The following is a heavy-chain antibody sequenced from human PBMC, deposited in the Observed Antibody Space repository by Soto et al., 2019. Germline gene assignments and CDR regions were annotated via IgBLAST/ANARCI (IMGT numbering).Heavy chain of an antibody. V-gene: IGHV1-18*01. Sequence: ASVKVSCKASGYTFTTYGISWVRQAPGQGLEWMGWISAYNDNTIYAQNLQGRVTMTTDTSTSTAYMEMRSLRSDDTAVYYCAREYCSGGSCYGTDYWGQGTLVTVPS. CDR2: ISAYNDNT. D-gene: IGHD2-15*01. J-gene: IGHJ4*02. CDR3: AREYCSGGSCYGTDY. CDR1: GYTFTTYG.